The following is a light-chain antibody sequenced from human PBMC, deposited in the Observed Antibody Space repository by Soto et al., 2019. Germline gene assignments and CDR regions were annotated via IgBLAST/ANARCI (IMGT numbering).Light chain of an antibody. J-gene: IGLJ3*02. Sequence: QSVLTQPPSASGTPGQRVTISCSGSSSNIGSNTVNWYQQLPRTAPKLLTYGYGQRPSGVPDRFSASKSGTSASLAISGLQSEDEADYLCATWDDSLKGLVFGGGTKLTVL. CDR2: GYG. CDR3: ATWDDSLKGLV. CDR1: SSNIGSNT. V-gene: IGLV1-44*01.